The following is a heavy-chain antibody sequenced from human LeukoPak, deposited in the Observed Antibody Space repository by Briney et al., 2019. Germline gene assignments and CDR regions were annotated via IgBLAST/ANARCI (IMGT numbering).Heavy chain of an antibody. J-gene: IGHJ6*03. CDR2: IYHGGST. Sequence: PSETLSLTCTVSGYSISSGYYWGWIRQPPGKGLEWIANIYHGGSTYYNPSLRSRVTISMDTSKNQFSLRLSSVTATDTAMYYCARVGAYYYYMDVWGKGTTVTVSS. CDR3: ARVGAYYYYMDV. CDR1: GYSISSGYY. D-gene: IGHD3-10*01. V-gene: IGHV4-38-2*02.